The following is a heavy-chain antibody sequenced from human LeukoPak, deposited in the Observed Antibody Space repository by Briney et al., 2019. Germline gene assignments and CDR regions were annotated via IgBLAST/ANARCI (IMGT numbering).Heavy chain of an antibody. CDR1: DLTFSTFT. D-gene: IGHD1-1*01. Sequence: GGSLRLSCAASDLTFSTFTMHWVRQAPGKGLEWLSSISSSSRTINYADSVQGRFTVSRDNANSSMFLQMNELRREDTAVYYCAKGSPRRGFDSWGQGTLVTVSS. V-gene: IGHV3-48*01. J-gene: IGHJ5*01. CDR3: AKGSPRRGFDS. CDR2: ISSSSRTI.